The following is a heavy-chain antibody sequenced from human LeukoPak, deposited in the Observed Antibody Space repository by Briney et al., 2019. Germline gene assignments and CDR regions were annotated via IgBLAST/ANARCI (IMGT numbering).Heavy chain of an antibody. V-gene: IGHV1-2*02. D-gene: IGHD6-13*01. Sequence: GASVKVSCKVSGYTFTGYYMHWVRQAPGQGLEWTGWINPNSGGTNYAQKFQGRVAMTTDTSISTAYMELSRLRSDDTAVYYCARESAAAGSFHFDYWGQGTLVTVSS. CDR3: ARESAAAGSFHFDY. J-gene: IGHJ4*02. CDR1: GYTFTGYY. CDR2: INPNSGGT.